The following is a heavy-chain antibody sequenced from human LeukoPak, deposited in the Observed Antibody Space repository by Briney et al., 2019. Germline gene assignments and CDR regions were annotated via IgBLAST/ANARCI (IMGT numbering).Heavy chain of an antibody. CDR1: GGSIRSSYYY. Sequence: SETLSLTCTVSGGSIRSSYYYWGWIRQPPGKGLEWIGSIYDSGSTYYNPSLKSRVSISVDTSMTQMSLKLSSVTASDTAVYYCASPPSYYYETSGYSHDAFDPWGQGTMITVSS. J-gene: IGHJ3*01. D-gene: IGHD3-22*01. V-gene: IGHV4-39*01. CDR3: ASPPSYYYETSGYSHDAFDP. CDR2: IYDSGST.